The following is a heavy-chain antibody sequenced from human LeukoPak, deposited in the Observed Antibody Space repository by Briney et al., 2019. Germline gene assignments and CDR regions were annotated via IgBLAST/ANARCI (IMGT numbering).Heavy chain of an antibody. CDR1: GGSISSSSYY. D-gene: IGHD3-9*01. Sequence: SSETLSLTCTVSGGSISSSSYYWGGIRHPPGKGLEWRGSIYYSGGTYYNPSLKSRVTISVDTSKNQFSLKLSSVTAADTAVYYCARPLLRYFDYDAFDIWGQGTMVTVSS. J-gene: IGHJ3*02. V-gene: IGHV4-39*01. CDR2: IYYSGGT. CDR3: ARPLLRYFDYDAFDI.